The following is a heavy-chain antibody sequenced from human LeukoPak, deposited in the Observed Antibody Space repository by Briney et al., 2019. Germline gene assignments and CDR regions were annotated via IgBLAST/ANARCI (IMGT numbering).Heavy chain of an antibody. V-gene: IGHV3-64*01. J-gene: IGHJ3*02. CDR2: ISSNGLTT. Sequence: GGSVRLSCAAWRFTFSYYAMHWVRQAPGKGLVYVSTISSNGLTTYDGNSVKGRFTVSRDNSKNTLYLQMGSLRPEDMAVYYCVRDFKWLETFDIWGRGTMVTVPS. CDR3: VRDFKWLETFDI. CDR1: RFTFSYYA. D-gene: IGHD5-12*01.